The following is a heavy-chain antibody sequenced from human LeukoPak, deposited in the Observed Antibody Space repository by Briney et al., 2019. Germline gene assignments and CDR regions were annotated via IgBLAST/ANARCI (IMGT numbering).Heavy chain of an antibody. CDR1: GVSFSGYY. CDR3: ARLPAGSGSLSYFDY. D-gene: IGHD3-10*01. V-gene: IGHV4-34*12. Sequence: PSETLSLTCAVYGVSFSGYYWSWVRQPPGKGLEWIGQIIYSGSTNYNPSLKSRVTLSLDTSKNHFSLKLSSVTAADTAVYYCARLPAGSGSLSYFDYWGQGTLATVSS. J-gene: IGHJ4*02. CDR2: IIYSGST.